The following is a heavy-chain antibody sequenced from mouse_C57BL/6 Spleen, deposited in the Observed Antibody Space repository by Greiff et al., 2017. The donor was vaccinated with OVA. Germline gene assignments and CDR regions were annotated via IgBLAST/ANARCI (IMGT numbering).Heavy chain of an antibody. Sequence: VKLVESGPGLVQPSQSLSITCTVSGFSLTSYGVHWVRQSPGKGLEWLGVIWRGGSTDYNAAFMSRLSITKDNSKSQVFFKMNSLQADDTAIYYCAKEGNYEDYAMDYWGQGTSVTVSS. D-gene: IGHD2-1*01. V-gene: IGHV2-5*01. CDR2: IWRGGST. CDR1: GFSLTSYG. J-gene: IGHJ4*01. CDR3: AKEGNYEDYAMDY.